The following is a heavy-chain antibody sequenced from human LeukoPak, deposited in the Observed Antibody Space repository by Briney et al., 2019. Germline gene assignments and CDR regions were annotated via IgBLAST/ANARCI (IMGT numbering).Heavy chain of an antibody. V-gene: IGHV4-59*05. CDR1: GVSISSYY. Sequence: SETLSLTCTVSGVSISSYYWSWIRQPPGKGLEWIGSIYYSGSTYYNPSLKSRVTISVDTSKNQFSLKLSSVTAADMAVYYCASLYSSGWYGWFDPWGQGTLVTVSS. CDR3: ASLYSSGWYGWFDP. CDR2: IYYSGST. J-gene: IGHJ5*02. D-gene: IGHD6-19*01.